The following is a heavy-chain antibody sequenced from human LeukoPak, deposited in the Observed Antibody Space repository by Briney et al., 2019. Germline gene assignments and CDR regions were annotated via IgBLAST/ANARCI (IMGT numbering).Heavy chain of an antibody. CDR2: IYTSGST. Sequence: PSETLSLTCTVSGGSISSGSYYWSWIRQPAGKGLEWIGRIYTSGSTNYNPSLKSRVTISVDTSKNQFSLELSSVTAADTAVYYCARGFRFPYAFDIWGQGTMVTVSS. V-gene: IGHV4-61*02. CDR1: GGSISSGSYY. D-gene: IGHD3-16*02. CDR3: ARGFRFPYAFDI. J-gene: IGHJ3*02.